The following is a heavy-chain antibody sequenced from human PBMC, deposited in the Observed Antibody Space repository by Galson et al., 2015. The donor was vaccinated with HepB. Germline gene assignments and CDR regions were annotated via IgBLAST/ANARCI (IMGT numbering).Heavy chain of an antibody. CDR1: GYTFTSYG. D-gene: IGHD6-19*01. CDR2: ISAYNGNT. V-gene: IGHV1-18*01. Sequence: SVKVSCKASGYTFTSYGISWVRQAPGQGLEWMGWISAYNGNTNYAQKLQGRVTMTTDTSTSTAYMELRSLRSDDTAVYYCARAGSSGWYLHAEYFQHWGQGTLVTVSS. CDR3: ARAGSSGWYLHAEYFQH. J-gene: IGHJ1*01.